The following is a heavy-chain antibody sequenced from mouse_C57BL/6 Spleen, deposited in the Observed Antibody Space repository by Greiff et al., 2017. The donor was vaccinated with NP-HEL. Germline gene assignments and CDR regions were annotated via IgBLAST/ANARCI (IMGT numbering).Heavy chain of an antibody. V-gene: IGHV7-3*01. Sequence: DVKLVESGGGLVQPGGSLSLSCAASGFTFTDYYMSWVRQPPGKALEWLGFIRNKANGYTSEYSASVKGRFTISRDNSQSILYLQMNALRAESSATYDCARYIRGSSWDWYFDVWGTGTTVTVSS. CDR2: IRNKANGYTS. CDR1: GFTFTDYY. D-gene: IGHD1-1*01. J-gene: IGHJ1*03. CDR3: ARYIRGSSWDWYFDV.